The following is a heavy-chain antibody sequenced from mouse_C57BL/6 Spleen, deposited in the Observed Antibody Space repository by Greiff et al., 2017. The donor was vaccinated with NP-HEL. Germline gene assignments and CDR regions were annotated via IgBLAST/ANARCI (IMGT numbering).Heavy chain of an antibody. V-gene: IGHV1-19*01. Sequence: EVQLQESGPVLVKPGASVKMSCKASGYTFTDYYMNWVKQSHGKSLEWIGVINPYNGGTSYNQKFKGKATLTVDKSSSTAYMELNSLTSEDSAVYYCARTDYGSSFYYAMDYWGQGTSVTVSS. CDR3: ARTDYGSSFYYAMDY. J-gene: IGHJ4*01. D-gene: IGHD1-1*01. CDR2: INPYNGGT. CDR1: GYTFTDYY.